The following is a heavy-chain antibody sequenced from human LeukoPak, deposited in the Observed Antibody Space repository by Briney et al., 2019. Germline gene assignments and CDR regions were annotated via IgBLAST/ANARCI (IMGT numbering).Heavy chain of an antibody. V-gene: IGHV3-7*01. CDR1: GFTFSSYW. CDR3: ARDQGDFWSGYSRDY. Sequence: GGSLRLYCAASGFTFSSYWMSWVRQAPGKGLEWVANIKQDGSEKYYVDSVKGRFTISRDNAKNSLYLQMNSLRAEDTAVYYCARDQGDFWSGYSRDYWGQGTLVTVSS. J-gene: IGHJ4*02. CDR2: IKQDGSEK. D-gene: IGHD3-3*01.